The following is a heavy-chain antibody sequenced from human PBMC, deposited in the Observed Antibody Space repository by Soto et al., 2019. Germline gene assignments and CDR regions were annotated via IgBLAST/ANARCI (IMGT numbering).Heavy chain of an antibody. CDR3: ARDPIPRIAARPHAFDI. J-gene: IGHJ3*02. CDR1: GDSVSSNSAA. Sequence: SQTLSLTCAISGDSVSSNSAAWNWIRQSPSRGLEWLGRTYYRSKWYNDYAVSVKSRITTNPDTSKNQFSLQLNSVTPEDTAVYYCARDPIPRIAARPHAFDIWGQGTMVTVSS. D-gene: IGHD6-6*01. V-gene: IGHV6-1*01. CDR2: TYYRSKWYN.